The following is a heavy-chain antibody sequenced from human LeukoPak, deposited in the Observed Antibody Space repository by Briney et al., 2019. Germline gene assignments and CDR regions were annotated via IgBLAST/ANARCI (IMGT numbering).Heavy chain of an antibody. CDR1: GYTFTGYF. Sequence: ASVKVSCKASGYTFTGYFMHWVRHAPGQGLEWMGWINPNSGGTNYAQKFQGRVTMTRDTSISTAYMELSRLRSDDTAVYYCASSIVYCSSTSCYFNWGQGTLVTVSS. CDR2: INPNSGGT. D-gene: IGHD2-2*01. CDR3: ASSIVYCSSTSCYFN. J-gene: IGHJ4*02. V-gene: IGHV1-2*02.